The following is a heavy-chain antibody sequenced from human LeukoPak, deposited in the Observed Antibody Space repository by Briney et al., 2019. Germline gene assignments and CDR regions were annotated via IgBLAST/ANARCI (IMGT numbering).Heavy chain of an antibody. CDR3: ARLTSGTHPNFDY. D-gene: IGHD3-10*01. J-gene: IGHJ4*02. V-gene: IGHV4-59*08. CDR2: VFYSGSI. Sequence: SETLSLTCTVSGGSISSYYWSWIRQPPGKGLEWIGYVFYSGSINYNPSLKSRVTISIDASKNQFSLKLSSVTAADTAVYYCARLTSGTHPNFDYWGQGTLVTVSS. CDR1: GGSISSYY.